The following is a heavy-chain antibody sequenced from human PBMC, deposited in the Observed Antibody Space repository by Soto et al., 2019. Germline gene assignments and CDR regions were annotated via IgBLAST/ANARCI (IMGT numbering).Heavy chain of an antibody. J-gene: IGHJ3*01. V-gene: IGHV3-72*01. CDR2: IRGKGYSYTT. CDR1: GFTFSDHY. CDR3: ARGPSCSGGFCPGAFDL. D-gene: IGHD2-15*01. Sequence: GGSRRLSCAASGFTFSDHYVDGVRRAPGKGLGGVGRIRGKGYSYTTEYAGAVKGRLIVSADDSRNSLYMQMNSLRPEDTAVYYCARGPSCSGGFCPGAFDLWGRGVMVTVSS.